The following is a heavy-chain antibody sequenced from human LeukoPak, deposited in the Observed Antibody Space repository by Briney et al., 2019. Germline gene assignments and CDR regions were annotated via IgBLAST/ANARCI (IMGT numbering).Heavy chain of an antibody. D-gene: IGHD5-24*01. CDR3: ARAHWGRWLQFDY. Sequence: SETLSLTCTVSGGSISSYYWSWIRQPPGKGLEWIGYIYYSGSTNYNPSLKSRVTISVDTSKNQFSLKLSSVTAADTAVYYCARAHWGRWLQFDYWGQGTLVTVSS. CDR2: IYYSGST. V-gene: IGHV4-59*12. CDR1: GGSISSYY. J-gene: IGHJ4*02.